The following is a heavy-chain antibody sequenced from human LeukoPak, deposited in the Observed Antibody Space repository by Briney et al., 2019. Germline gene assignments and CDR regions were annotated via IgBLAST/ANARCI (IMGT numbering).Heavy chain of an antibody. V-gene: IGHV3-11*04. CDR2: ISSSGSTI. D-gene: IGHD1-20*01. CDR3: ARDLTGRGDY. Sequence: PRGSLRLSCAASGFTFSDYYMSWMRQAPGKGPEWVSYISSSGSTIYYADSVKGRFTISRDNARNSLFLQMNSLSAEDTAVYYCARDLTGRGDYWGQGTLVTVSS. CDR1: GFTFSDYY. J-gene: IGHJ4*02.